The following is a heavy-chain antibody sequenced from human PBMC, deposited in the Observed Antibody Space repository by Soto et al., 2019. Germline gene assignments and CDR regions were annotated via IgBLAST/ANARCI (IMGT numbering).Heavy chain of an antibody. CDR2: ISSSGSNI. CDR1: EFIFSSYG. J-gene: IGHJ6*02. Sequence: GGSLRLSCAASEFIFSSYGMNWVRQAPGKGLEWVSYISSSGSNIYYADSLKGRFIISRDNSKNSLFLQMNSLRAEDTGLYYWARVYSSSSGRAMDVWGQGTTVTVSS. D-gene: IGHD6-6*01. V-gene: IGHV3-48*03. CDR3: ARVYSSSSGRAMDV.